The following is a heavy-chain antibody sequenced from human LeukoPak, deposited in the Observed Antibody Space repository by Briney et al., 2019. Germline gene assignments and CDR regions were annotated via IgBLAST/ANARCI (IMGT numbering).Heavy chain of an antibody. CDR2: IGIDSGNT. CDR1: GFTFSEYS. CDR3: ARDYKYAFDN. V-gene: IGHV3-48*01. Sequence: GGSLRLSYAASGFTFSEYSMNWVRQAPGKGLEWISYIGIDSGNTNYADSVKGRFTISGDKAKKSLYLQMNSLRVEDTAVYYFARDYKYAFDNWGQGTLVTVSS. D-gene: IGHD3-10*01. J-gene: IGHJ4*02.